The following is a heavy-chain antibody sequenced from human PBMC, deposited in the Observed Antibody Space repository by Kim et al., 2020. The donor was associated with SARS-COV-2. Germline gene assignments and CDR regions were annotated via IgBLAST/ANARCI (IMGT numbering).Heavy chain of an antibody. Sequence: SETLSLTCSVSGDSITNSNLYWGSIRQPPGKGLACIADISYSGCPYYCPSLGSRVSTSVHTSSHLFSLKFPSVSPADTGVYNFTRRVCSQKVPDFRGQG. D-gene: IGHD2-15*01. CDR2: ISYSGCP. J-gene: IGHJ1*01. CDR3: TRRVCSQKVPDF. CDR1: GDSITNSNLY. V-gene: IGHV4-39*01.